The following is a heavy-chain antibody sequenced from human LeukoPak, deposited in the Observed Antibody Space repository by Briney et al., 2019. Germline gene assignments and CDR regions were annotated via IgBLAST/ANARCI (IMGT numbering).Heavy chain of an antibody. CDR3: ARLVVPAAPGYYYGMDV. D-gene: IGHD2-2*01. J-gene: IGHJ6*04. V-gene: IGHV1-3*01. CDR2: INAGNGNT. Sequence: ASVKVSCKASGYTFTSYAMHWVRQAPGQRLEWMGWINAGNGNTKYSQKFQDRVTITRDTSASTAYMELSSLRSEDTAVYYCARLVVPAAPGYYYGMDVWGKGTTVTVSS. CDR1: GYTFTSYA.